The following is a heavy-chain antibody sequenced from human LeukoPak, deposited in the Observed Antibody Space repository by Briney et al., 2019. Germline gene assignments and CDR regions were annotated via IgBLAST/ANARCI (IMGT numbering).Heavy chain of an antibody. CDR2: ISAFNGNT. CDR1: GYIFTSYG. CDR3: ARGMVHDS. J-gene: IGHJ4*02. D-gene: IGHD3-16*01. Sequence: ASVKVSCTTSGYIFTSYGISWVRQAPGQGLKCVGWISAFNGNTNYAQKFQGRVTMTTDTSTRTAYMELRSLKSDDTAVYFCARGMVHDSWGQGTLITVSS. V-gene: IGHV1-18*01.